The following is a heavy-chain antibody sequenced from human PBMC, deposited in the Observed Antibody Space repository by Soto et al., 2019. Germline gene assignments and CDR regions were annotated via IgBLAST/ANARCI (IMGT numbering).Heavy chain of an antibody. V-gene: IGHV3-23*01. CDR3: AKFFVETGSNSGWPWSFHY. D-gene: IGHD6-25*01. J-gene: IGHJ4*02. CDR2: ISGSGGTT. CDR1: GFTFSNYA. Sequence: EVQLLESGGGLVQPGRSLRLSCAASGFTFSNYAMSWVRQAPGQGLDWVSAISGSGGTTYYADSVKGRFTISRDNSKNTLFLKMNSRRAEDAAVYYCAKFFVETGSNSGWPWSFHYWGQGTLVTVSS.